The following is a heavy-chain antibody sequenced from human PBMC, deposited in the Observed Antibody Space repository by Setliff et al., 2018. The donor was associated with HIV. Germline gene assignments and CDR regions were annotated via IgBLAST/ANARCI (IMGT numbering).Heavy chain of an antibody. D-gene: IGHD4-17*01. CDR2: IYFTGSS. CDR3: ARVQMAYAAFDV. Sequence: SETLSLTCTVSGGSISTYYWSWIRQPPGKGLEWIGSIYFTGSSDNNPSLKSRVTLSVDTSKHQFSLKLSSGTAADTAVYYCARVQMAYAAFDVWGQGTMVTVS. V-gene: IGHV4-59*01. CDR1: GGSISTYY. J-gene: IGHJ3*01.